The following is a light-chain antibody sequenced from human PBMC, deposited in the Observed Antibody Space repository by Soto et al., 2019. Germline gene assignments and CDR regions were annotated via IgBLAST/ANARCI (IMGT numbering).Light chain of an antibody. CDR2: GAS. CDR1: QDIRSS. Sequence: EIVMTQSPATLSVSPGERVTLSCRASQDIRSSLAWYQQKPGQAPRLLIYGASIRATGVPATFSGSGSGTEFTLSISSLQSEHLGVYYCQQYNNWPQYTFGQGTKLEIK. CDR3: QQYNNWPQYT. J-gene: IGKJ2*01. V-gene: IGKV3-15*01.